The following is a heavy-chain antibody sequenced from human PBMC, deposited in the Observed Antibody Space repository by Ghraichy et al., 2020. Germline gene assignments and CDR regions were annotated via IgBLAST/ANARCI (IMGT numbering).Heavy chain of an antibody. V-gene: IGHV5-51*01. D-gene: IGHD5-12*01. CDR1: GYIFTSYW. J-gene: IGHJ4*02. Sequence: GESLNISCKGLGYIFTSYWIGWVRQMPGKDLEWMGIIYPGDSDTRYSPSFQGQVTISADKSISTAYLQWSSLKASDTAMYYCARRRGGSLGQFDYWGQGTLVTVSS. CDR2: IYPGDSDT. CDR3: ARRRGGSLGQFDY.